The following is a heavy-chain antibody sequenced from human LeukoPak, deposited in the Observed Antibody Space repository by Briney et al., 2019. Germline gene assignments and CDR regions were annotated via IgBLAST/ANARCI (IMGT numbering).Heavy chain of an antibody. CDR3: ARIDGWPPDAFDI. Sequence: PSETLSLTCTVSGDSISSSTYSTTYYWGWIRQPPGKGLEWIGSIYYSGSTYYNPSLKSRVTISVDTSKNQFSLKLSSVTAADTAVYYCARIDGWPPDAFDIWGQGTMVTVSS. CDR1: GDSISSSTYSTTYY. V-gene: IGHV4-39*01. CDR2: IYYSGST. J-gene: IGHJ3*02. D-gene: IGHD2-15*01.